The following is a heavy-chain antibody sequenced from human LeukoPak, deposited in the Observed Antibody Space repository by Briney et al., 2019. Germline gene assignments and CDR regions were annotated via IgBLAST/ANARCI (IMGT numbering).Heavy chain of an antibody. V-gene: IGHV3-30*03. Sequence: GGSLRLSCTASGFTFSTYGMHWVRQAPGKGLEWVTLISYDGSTKYYSDSVKGRFTLSRDNSKNTLYLQMNSLRAEDTAVYYCARHRSGGSQDDAFDIWGQGTMVTVSS. CDR2: ISYDGSTK. D-gene: IGHD2-15*01. CDR1: GFTFSTYG. CDR3: ARHRSGGSQDDAFDI. J-gene: IGHJ3*02.